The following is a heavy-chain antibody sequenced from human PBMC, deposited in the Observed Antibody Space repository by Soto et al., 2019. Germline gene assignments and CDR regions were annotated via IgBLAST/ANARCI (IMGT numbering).Heavy chain of an antibody. J-gene: IGHJ6*02. CDR1: GGTFSSYA. CDR2: ITPIFGTA. CDR3: ARDGVGASYYSYYGMDV. D-gene: IGHD1-26*01. V-gene: IGHV1-69*12. Sequence: QVQLVQSGAEVKKPGSSVKVSCKASGGTFSSYAISWVRQAPGQGLEWMGGITPIFGTANYAQKFQGRVTITADDSTSTAHMELSSLRSEDTSVYYCARDGVGASYYSYYGMDVWGQGTTVTVSS.